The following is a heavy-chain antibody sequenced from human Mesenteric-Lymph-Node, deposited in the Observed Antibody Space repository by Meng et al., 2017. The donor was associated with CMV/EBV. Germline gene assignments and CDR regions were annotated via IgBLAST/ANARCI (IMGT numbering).Heavy chain of an antibody. CDR2: INHSGST. Sequence: GSLRLSCAVSGGSFSGYYWSWIRQAPGKGLEWVGEINHSGSTNYNPSLNSRVTISVDRSKNQFSLKLSSVTAAATAVDYCARVHTTADSNWFDPWGQGTLVTVSS. V-gene: IGHV4-34*01. CDR3: ARVHTTADSNWFDP. D-gene: IGHD1-1*01. J-gene: IGHJ5*02. CDR1: GGSFSGYY.